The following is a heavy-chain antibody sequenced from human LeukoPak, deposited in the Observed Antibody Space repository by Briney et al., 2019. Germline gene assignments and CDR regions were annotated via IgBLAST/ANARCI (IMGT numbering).Heavy chain of an antibody. J-gene: IGHJ6*02. CDR2: INQSGRT. CDR1: GGSFSDDD. D-gene: IGHD2-8*02. Sequence: SETLSLTCAVCGGSFSDDDWSWVRQSPRKGLGWIGEINQSGRTTYNPSLSSRVTISIDTSKNQFSLKLTSVTAADTAVYYCARGGYCTAFSCNYHYGMDVWGRGTPVTVSS. CDR3: ARGGYCTAFSCNYHYGMDV. V-gene: IGHV4-34*01.